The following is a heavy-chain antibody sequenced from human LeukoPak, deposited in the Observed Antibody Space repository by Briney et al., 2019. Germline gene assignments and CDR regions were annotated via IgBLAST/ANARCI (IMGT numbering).Heavy chain of an antibody. CDR2: IKQDGSEK. CDR3: ATDLTGPEDY. V-gene: IGHV3-7*01. J-gene: IGHJ4*02. CDR1: GFTFSNYW. Sequence: PGGSLRLSCATSGFTFSNYWMSWVRQAPGKGLEWVANIKQDGSEKYYVDSVKGRFTISRDNAKNSLYLQMNSLRADDTAVYYCATDLTGPEDYWGQGTLVTVSS.